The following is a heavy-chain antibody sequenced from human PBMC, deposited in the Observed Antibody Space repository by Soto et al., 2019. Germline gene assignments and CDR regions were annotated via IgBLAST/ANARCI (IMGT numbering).Heavy chain of an antibody. V-gene: IGHV4-39*02. CDR3: AGDGIRDVRSVSAFLLNRSSDL. CDR2: IYYSGST. J-gene: IGHJ2*01. D-gene: IGHD3-10*02. Sequence: RQPPGKGLEWIGSIYYSGSTYYNPSLKSRVTISVDTSKNQFSLKLSSLTAADTAFFFHAGDGIRDVRSVSAFLLNRSSDL.